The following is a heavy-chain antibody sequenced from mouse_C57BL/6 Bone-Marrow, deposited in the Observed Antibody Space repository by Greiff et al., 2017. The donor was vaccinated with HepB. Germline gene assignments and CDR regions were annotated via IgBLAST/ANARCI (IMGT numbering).Heavy chain of an antibody. CDR3: ARDQWLDAGFAY. CDR2: ISDGGSYT. D-gene: IGHD2-2*01. CDR1: GFTFSSYA. Sequence: EVQLVESGGGLVKPGGSLKLSCAASGFTFSSYAMSWVRQTPEKRLEWVATISDGGSYTYYPDNVKGRFTISRDNAKTNLYLQMSHLKSEDTAMYYCARDQWLDAGFAYWGQGTLVTVSA. V-gene: IGHV5-4*01. J-gene: IGHJ3*01.